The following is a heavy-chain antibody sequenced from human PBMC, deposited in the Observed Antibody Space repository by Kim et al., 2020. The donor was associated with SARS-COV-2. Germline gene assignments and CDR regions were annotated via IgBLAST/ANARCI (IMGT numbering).Heavy chain of an antibody. CDR3: ARGRSREGMATILSYYFDY. V-gene: IGHV3-30*01. Sequence: GRFTISRDNSKNTLYLQMNSLRAEDTAVYYCARGRSREGMATILSYYFDYWGQGTLVTVSS. D-gene: IGHD5-12*01. J-gene: IGHJ4*02.